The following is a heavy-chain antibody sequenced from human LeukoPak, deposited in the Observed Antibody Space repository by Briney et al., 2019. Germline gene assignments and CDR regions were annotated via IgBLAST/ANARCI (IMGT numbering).Heavy chain of an antibody. D-gene: IGHD3-22*01. V-gene: IGHV1-18*01. CDR2: ISAYNGNT. CDR1: GYTFTSYG. Sequence: ASVKVSCKASGYTFTSYGISWVRQAPGQGLAWMGWISAYNGNTNYAQKLQGRITMTTHTSTSTAYMELRSLRSDDTAVYYCARADDSSGYVGFDYWGQGTLVTVSS. J-gene: IGHJ4*02. CDR3: ARADDSSGYVGFDY.